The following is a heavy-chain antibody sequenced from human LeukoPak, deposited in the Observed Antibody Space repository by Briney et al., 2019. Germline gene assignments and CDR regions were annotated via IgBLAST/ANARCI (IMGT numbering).Heavy chain of an antibody. CDR3: ARDHYSRNDY. CDR1: GFTFSTYS. CDR2: ISSSSNTI. V-gene: IGHV3-48*02. D-gene: IGHD6-13*01. J-gene: IGHJ4*02. Sequence: PGGSLRLSCAASGFTFSTYSMTWVRQAPGKGLEWVSYISSSSNTIYYGDSVKGRFTISRDNAKNSLYLQMNSLRDEDTAVYYCARDHYSRNDYWGQGTLVTVSS.